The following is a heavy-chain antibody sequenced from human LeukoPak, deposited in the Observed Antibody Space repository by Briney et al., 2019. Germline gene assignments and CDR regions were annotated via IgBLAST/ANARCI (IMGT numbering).Heavy chain of an antibody. V-gene: IGHV4-34*01. Sequence: SETLSLTCAVYGGSFSGYYWSWIRQPPGKGLEWIGEINHSGSTNYNPSLKSRVTISVDTSKNQFSLKLSSVTAADTAVYYCARGPSYNDSSGYRYYYYGMDVWGQGTTVTVSS. J-gene: IGHJ6*02. CDR1: GGSFSGYY. CDR2: INHSGST. D-gene: IGHD3-22*01. CDR3: ARGPSYNDSSGYRYYYYGMDV.